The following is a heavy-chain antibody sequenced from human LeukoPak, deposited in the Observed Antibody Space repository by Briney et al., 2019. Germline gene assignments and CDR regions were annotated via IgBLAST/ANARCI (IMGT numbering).Heavy chain of an antibody. D-gene: IGHD2-21*02. CDR1: GFTVSTNY. CDR3: AKVGDHFHCFLHL. CDR2: LYSSSST. Sequence: PGGSLRLSCAASGFTVSTNYMNWVRQAPGKGREWLSILYSSSSTYNSDYVEGGFITSTDNYKNNTAAQMTDMRTEDEAVYYCAKVGDHFHCFLHLWGRGTVVTVSS. J-gene: IGHJ2*01. V-gene: IGHV3-53*01.